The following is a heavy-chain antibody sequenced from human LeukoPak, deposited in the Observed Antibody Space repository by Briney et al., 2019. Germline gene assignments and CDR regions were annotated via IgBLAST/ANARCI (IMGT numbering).Heavy chain of an antibody. CDR2: IKQDGSEK. CDR3: ARVACSSTSCYIPGAFDI. V-gene: IGHV3-7*01. CDR1: GCSFSNYW. J-gene: IGHJ3*02. Sequence: GGSLRLSCAASGCSFSNYWMTWVRQAPGKGLEWVATIKQDGSEKYYVDSVKGRFAISRDNAKNSLYLQMNSLRAEDTAVYYCARVACSSTSCYIPGAFDIWGQGTMVTVSS. D-gene: IGHD2-2*02.